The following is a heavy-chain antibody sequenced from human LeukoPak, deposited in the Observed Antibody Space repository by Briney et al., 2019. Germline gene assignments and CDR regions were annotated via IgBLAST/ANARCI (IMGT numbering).Heavy chain of an antibody. CDR3: VTHRGLLPYYFTY. Sequence: GGSLRLSCAASGFIFPNAWRHWVRQAPGKGLEWVGRIKNKNSGRTTNYIAPVKGRFTISRDDSRNTLYLEMDSLKAGDTALDYCVTHRGLLPYYFTYWGQGTLVTVSS. D-gene: IGHD3-10*01. CDR2: IKNKNSGRTT. J-gene: IGHJ1*01. CDR1: GFIFPNAW. V-gene: IGHV3-15*01.